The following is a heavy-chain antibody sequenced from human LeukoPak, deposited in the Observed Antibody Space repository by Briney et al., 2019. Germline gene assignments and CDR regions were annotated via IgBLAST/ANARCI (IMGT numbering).Heavy chain of an antibody. CDR1: GFSFSSYG. V-gene: IGHV3-30*02. Sequence: GGSLRLSCAGSGFSFSSYGMHWVRQAPGKGLEWMAFIRSDGSNKYYADSVKGRFTISRDNAKNSLYLQMNSLRAEDTAVYYCARDRLHYGEYEKTFDYWGQGTLVTVSS. J-gene: IGHJ4*02. CDR3: ARDRLHYGEYEKTFDY. CDR2: IRSDGSNK. D-gene: IGHD4-17*01.